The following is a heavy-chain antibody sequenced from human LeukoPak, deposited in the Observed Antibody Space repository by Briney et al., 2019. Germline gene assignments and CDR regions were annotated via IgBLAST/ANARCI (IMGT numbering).Heavy chain of an antibody. J-gene: IGHJ4*02. Sequence: SETLSLTCTVSAGSIRSYYWSWIRQSPGKGLEWIGYIYYSGSTNYNPSLKSRVTISVDMSKNQLSLKLSSVTAADTAVYYCARGGTMTTVPLWGQGTLVTVSS. V-gene: IGHV4-59*08. CDR1: AGSIRSYY. CDR2: IYYSGST. D-gene: IGHD4-17*01. CDR3: ARGGTMTTVPL.